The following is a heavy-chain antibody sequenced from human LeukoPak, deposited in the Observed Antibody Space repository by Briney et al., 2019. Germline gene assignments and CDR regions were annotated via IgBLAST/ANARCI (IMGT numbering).Heavy chain of an antibody. CDR2: ISGSGGST. V-gene: IGHV3-23*01. J-gene: IGHJ4*02. CDR3: AKVHDSSGVGY. CDR1: RFTYYSYA. D-gene: IGHD3-22*01. Sequence: PGGSLRLSCAAYRFTYYSYAMRWLPQAPGKGLEGVSSISGSGGSTYYADSVKGRFTISRDNSKNTLYLQMNSLRAEDTAVYYCAKVHDSSGVGYWGQGTLVTVSS.